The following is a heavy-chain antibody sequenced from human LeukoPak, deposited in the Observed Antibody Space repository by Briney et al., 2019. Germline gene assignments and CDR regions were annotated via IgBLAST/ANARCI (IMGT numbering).Heavy chain of an antibody. CDR2: ISPKTGDT. J-gene: IGHJ3*02. CDR3: AREVGINAFDI. Sequence: ASVKVSCKASGYTFTGNHMYWVRQAPGQGLECMGWISPKTGDTHYVQNFQGRVTMTRDTSISTAYMELSRLTSDDTAVYYCAREVGINAFDIWGQGTMVTVSS. V-gene: IGHV1-2*02. CDR1: GYTFTGNH. D-gene: IGHD3-10*01.